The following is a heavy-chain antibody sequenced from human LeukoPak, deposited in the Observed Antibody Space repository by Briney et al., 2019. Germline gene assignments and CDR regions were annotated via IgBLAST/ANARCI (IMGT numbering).Heavy chain of an antibody. Sequence: SETLSLTYAVSGGSISSSNWWSWVRQPPGKGLEWIGEIYHSGSTNYNPSLKSRVTISVDKSKNQFSLKLSSVTAADTAVYYCARDLVSADAFDIWGQGTMVTVSS. CDR2: IYHSGST. CDR1: GGSISSSNW. V-gene: IGHV4-4*02. J-gene: IGHJ3*02. CDR3: ARDLVSADAFDI.